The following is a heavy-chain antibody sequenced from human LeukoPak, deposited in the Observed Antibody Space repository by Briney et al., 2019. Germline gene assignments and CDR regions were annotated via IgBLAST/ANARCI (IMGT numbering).Heavy chain of an antibody. D-gene: IGHD3-10*01. Sequence: GGSLRLSCAASGFTFSSCAMSWVRQAPGKGLEWVSAVSASDGDTYYADSVKGRFTISRDNAKNTLYLQMNSLRAEDTAVYYCAKGDYSRSGTFFRIGMDVRGQGTTVTVSS. J-gene: IGHJ6*02. V-gene: IGHV3-23*01. CDR3: AKGDYSRSGTFFRIGMDV. CDR2: VSASDGDT. CDR1: GFTFSSCA.